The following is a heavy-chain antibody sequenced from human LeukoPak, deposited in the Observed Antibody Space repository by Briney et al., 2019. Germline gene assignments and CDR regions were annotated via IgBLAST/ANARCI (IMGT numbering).Heavy chain of an antibody. J-gene: IGHJ4*02. CDR2: INWNGDST. D-gene: IGHD3-10*01. V-gene: IGHV3-20*04. Sequence: GGSLRLSCAASGFTFDDYDMSWVRQAPGKGLEWVSGINWNGDSTGYADSVKGRFTISRDNAKNSLYLQMNSLRAEDTAFYYCARGYGYYYGSGSYYPFDYWGQGTLVTVSS. CDR3: ARGYGYYYGSGSYYPFDY. CDR1: GFTFDDYD.